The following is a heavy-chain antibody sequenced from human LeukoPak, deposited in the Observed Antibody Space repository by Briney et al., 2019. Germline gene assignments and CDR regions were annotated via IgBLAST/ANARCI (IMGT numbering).Heavy chain of an antibody. CDR2: ISGSGGST. J-gene: IGHJ4*02. D-gene: IGHD3-22*01. V-gene: IGHV3-23*01. CDR3: GRDLCYDSSGYDH. CDR1: GFTFSSYA. Sequence: RGSLRLSCAASGFTFSSYAMSSVRQAPGKGLEWVSAISGSGGSTYYADSVKGRFTISRDNSKNTLYLQKNSLRAEDTAVYYCGRDLCYDSSGYDHWGQGTLVTVSS.